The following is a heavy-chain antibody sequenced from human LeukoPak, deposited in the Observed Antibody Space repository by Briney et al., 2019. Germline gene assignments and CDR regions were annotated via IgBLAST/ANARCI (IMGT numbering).Heavy chain of an antibody. CDR3: ARDKGLPYYYGSGSLSWFDP. V-gene: IGHV4-39*07. J-gene: IGHJ5*02. D-gene: IGHD3-10*01. CDR2: IYYSGST. CDR1: GGSISSSNYY. Sequence: SETLSLTCTVSGGSISSSNYYWGWVRQPPGKGLEWIGSIYYSGSTYYNPSLKSRVTISVDTSKNQFSLKLSSVTAADTAVYYCARDKGLPYYYGSGSLSWFDPWGQGSLVTVSS.